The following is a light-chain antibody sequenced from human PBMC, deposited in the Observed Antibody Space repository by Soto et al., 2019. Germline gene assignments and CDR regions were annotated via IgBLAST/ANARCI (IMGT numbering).Light chain of an antibody. CDR1: SSDVGGYNY. V-gene: IGLV2-8*01. Sequence: QSVLTQPPSASGSPGQSVTISCTGTSSDVGGYNYVSWYQQHPGKAPKLMIYEVSKRPSGVPDRFSGSKSGNTASLTVSGLQAEDEADYYSSSYAGSNNLRNVFGTGTKVTVL. CDR3: SSYAGSNNLRNV. J-gene: IGLJ1*01. CDR2: EVS.